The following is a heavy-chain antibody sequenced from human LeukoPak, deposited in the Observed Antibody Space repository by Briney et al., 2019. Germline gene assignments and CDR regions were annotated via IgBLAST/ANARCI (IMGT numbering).Heavy chain of an antibody. V-gene: IGHV3-33*01. CDR1: GFTFSDYG. D-gene: IGHD3-10*01. CDR3: ARGLPSSLYYFGSGSTFDY. Sequence: GKCLRLSCEASGFTFSDYGMHWVRQAPGTGLEWVAVIWYDRRNEYYAESVRGRFTISRDNSKNTLYLQTNSLRVEDTALYHCARGLPSSLYYFGSGSTFDYWGHGNLVTVSS. J-gene: IGHJ4*01. CDR2: IWYDRRNE.